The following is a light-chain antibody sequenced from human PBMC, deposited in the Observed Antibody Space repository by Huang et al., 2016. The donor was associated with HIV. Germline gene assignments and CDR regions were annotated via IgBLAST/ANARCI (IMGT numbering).Light chain of an antibody. CDR3: MQTLQSPFT. Sequence: VMTQSPLSLPVTPGEPASISCTSSRSLLHSDGHNYLDWYFQRPGQSPQVLIYLGSNRASGVPDRISGSGSGTDFTVKISRVEAEDVGIYYCMQTLQSPFTFGPGTKVDIK. J-gene: IGKJ3*01. CDR2: LGS. CDR1: RSLLHSDGHNY. V-gene: IGKV2-28*01.